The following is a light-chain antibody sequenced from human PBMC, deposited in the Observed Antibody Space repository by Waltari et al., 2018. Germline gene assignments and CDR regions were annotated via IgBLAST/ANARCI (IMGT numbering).Light chain of an antibody. CDR3: QGWDSSGDHVVA. CDR1: DIPSCR. J-gene: IGLJ2*01. CDR2: NDD. Sequence: SYVLSQPPPPSLAPGPTAMTTCAGNDIPSCRAQWYHQEPGKAPVVVIFNDDYRPSGIPERFSASNSGNTATLTISGVEDGDEADYYCQGWDSSGDHVVAFGGGTKLTVL. V-gene: IGLV3-21*01.